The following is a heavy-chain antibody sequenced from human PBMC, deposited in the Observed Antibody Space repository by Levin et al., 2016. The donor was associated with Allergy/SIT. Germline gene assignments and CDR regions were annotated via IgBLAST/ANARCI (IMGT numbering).Heavy chain of an antibody. D-gene: IGHD2-2*01. J-gene: IGHJ6*02. CDR2: IYSGGST. CDR3: AREQGSSTSCYGGDDCYGMDV. Sequence: WIRQPPGKGLEWVSVIYSGGSTYYADSVKGRFTISRDNSKNTLYLQMNSLRAEDTAVYYCAREQGSSTSCYGGDDCYGMDVWGQGTTVTVSS. V-gene: IGHV3-53*01.